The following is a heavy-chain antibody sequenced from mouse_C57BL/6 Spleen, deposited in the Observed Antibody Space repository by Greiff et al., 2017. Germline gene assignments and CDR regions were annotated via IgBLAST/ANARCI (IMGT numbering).Heavy chain of an antibody. CDR2: FYPGSGSI. CDR1: GYTFTEYT. D-gene: IGHD1-1*01. J-gene: IGHJ4*01. Sequence: QVQLQQSGAELVKPGASVKLSCKASGYTFTEYTIHWVKQRSGQGLEWIGWFYPGSGSIKYNEKFKDKATLTAGKSSSTVYMELSRLTSEDSAVYFCAGREGDYYGEYAMDYGGQGTSVTVSS. V-gene: IGHV1-62-2*01. CDR3: AGREGDYYGEYAMDY.